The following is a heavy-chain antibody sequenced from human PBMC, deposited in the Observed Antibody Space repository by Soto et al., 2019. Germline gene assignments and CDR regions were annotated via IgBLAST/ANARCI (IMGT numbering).Heavy chain of an antibody. CDR2: IYYSGST. Sequence: QVQLQESGPGLVKPSETLSLTCTVSGGSISSYYWSWIRQPPGKGLEWIGYIYYSGSTNYNPSLKSRVTISVDTSKNQFSLKLSSVTAADTAVYYCARHSYYYYMDVWGKGTTVTVSS. V-gene: IGHV4-59*08. J-gene: IGHJ6*03. CDR1: GGSISSYY. CDR3: ARHSYYYYMDV.